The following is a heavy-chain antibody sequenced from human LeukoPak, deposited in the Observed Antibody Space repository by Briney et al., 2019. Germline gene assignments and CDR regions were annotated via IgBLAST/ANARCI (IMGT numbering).Heavy chain of an antibody. D-gene: IGHD2-15*01. CDR3: AKVETVAAATLRGFDY. V-gene: IGHV3-23*01. CDR2: IGGSGGST. CDR1: GFTFSSYA. J-gene: IGHJ4*02. Sequence: PGGSLRLSCAASGFTFSSYAMSWVRQAPGKGLEWVSSIGGSGGSTYYADSVRGRFTISRDNSKNTLYLQMNSLRAEDTAVYYCAKVETVAAATLRGFDYWGQGTLVTVSS.